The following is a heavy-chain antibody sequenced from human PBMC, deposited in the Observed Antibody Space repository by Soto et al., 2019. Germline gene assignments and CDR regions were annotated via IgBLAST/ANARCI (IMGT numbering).Heavy chain of an antibody. V-gene: IGHV4-31*03. CDR2: IYFTGIT. Sequence: PSETLSLTCTVSSGSLSSGGYYWNWIRQHPVKGLEWIGYIYFTGITYSTPSLKSRVTLSVDTSKSQFSLELRSVTAADTAIYYCARPHPYHKVNWLDLWGQGVLVTVSS. CDR1: SGSLSSGGYY. CDR3: ARPHPYHKVNWLDL. J-gene: IGHJ5*02.